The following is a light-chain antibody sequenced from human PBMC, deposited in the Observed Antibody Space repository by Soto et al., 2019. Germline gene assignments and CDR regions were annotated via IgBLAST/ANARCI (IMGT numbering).Light chain of an antibody. CDR3: CSYAGSTRV. V-gene: IGLV2-11*01. Sequence: QSALTQPRSVSGSPGQSVTISCTGTSSDVGGYNYVSWYQQHPGKAPKLMIYDVSKRPSGVPDRCSGSKSGNTASLTISGLQAEDEADYYCCSYAGSTRVFGGGTKLTVL. CDR1: SSDVGGYNY. J-gene: IGLJ3*02. CDR2: DVS.